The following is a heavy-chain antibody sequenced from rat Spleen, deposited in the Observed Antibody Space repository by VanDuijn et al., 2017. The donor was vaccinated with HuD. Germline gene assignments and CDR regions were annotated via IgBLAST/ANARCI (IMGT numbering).Heavy chain of an antibody. Sequence: EVQLMQSDGGLVQPGRSLKLSCSASGFTFSDYYMAWVRQAPTKGLEWVTLISYDGSATYYRDSVKGRFTISRDNAKSTLYLQMDSLRSEDTAIYYCARPTTGIPFNYWGQGVMVTVSS. CDR3: ARPTTGIPFNY. CDR1: GFTFSDYY. J-gene: IGHJ2*01. CDR2: ISYDGSAT. D-gene: IGHD1-9*01. V-gene: IGHV5-17*01.